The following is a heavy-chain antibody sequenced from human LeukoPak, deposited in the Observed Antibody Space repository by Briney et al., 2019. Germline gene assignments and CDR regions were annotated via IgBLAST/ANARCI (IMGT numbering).Heavy chain of an antibody. CDR1: GYTFTSYD. J-gene: IGHJ4*02. CDR2: MNPNSGNT. D-gene: IGHD2-15*01. Sequence: ASVKVSCKASGYTFTSYDINWVRQATGQGLEWMGWMNPNSGNTGYAQKLQGRVTMTTDTSTSTAYMELRSLRSDDTAVYYCARGGGYCSGGSCLPFDYWGQGTLVTVSS. V-gene: IGHV1-8*01. CDR3: ARGGGYCSGGSCLPFDY.